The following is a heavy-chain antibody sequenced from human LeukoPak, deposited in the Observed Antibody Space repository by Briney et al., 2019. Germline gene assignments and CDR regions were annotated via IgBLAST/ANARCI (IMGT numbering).Heavy chain of an antibody. Sequence: WASVMVSCKASGGTFSSYAISWVRQAPGQGLEWMGRIIPIFGIANYAQKFQGRVTITADKSTSTAYMELSSLRSEDTAVYYCATRGGDSSGWFDPWGQGTLVTVSS. CDR3: ATRGGDSSGWFDP. D-gene: IGHD6-19*01. CDR1: GGTFSSYA. J-gene: IGHJ5*02. V-gene: IGHV1-69*04. CDR2: IIPIFGIA.